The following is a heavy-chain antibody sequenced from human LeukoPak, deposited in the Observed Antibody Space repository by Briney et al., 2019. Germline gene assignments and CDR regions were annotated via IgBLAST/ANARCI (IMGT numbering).Heavy chain of an antibody. V-gene: IGHV3-30-3*01. D-gene: IGHD1-26*01. CDR3: ARDRVGATDYFDY. J-gene: IGHJ4*02. CDR1: GFTFSSYA. Sequence: PGGSLRLSWAASGFTFSSYAMHWVRRAPGKGLEWVAVISYDGSNKYYADSVKGRFTISRDNSKNTLYLQMNSLRAEDTAVYYCARDRVGATDYFDYWGQGTLVTVSS. CDR2: ISYDGSNK.